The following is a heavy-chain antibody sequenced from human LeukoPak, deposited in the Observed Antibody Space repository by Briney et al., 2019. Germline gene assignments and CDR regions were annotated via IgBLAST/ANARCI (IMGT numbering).Heavy chain of an antibody. J-gene: IGHJ4*02. Sequence: PGGSLRLSCAASGFTVSSNYMSWVRQAPGKGLGWVSVIYSGGSTYYADSVKGRFTISRDNSKNTLYLQMNSLRAEDTAVYYCARKGYSSGWYRHYWGQGTLVTVSS. V-gene: IGHV3-66*01. CDR3: ARKGYSSGWYRHY. CDR2: IYSGGST. CDR1: GFTVSSNY. D-gene: IGHD6-19*01.